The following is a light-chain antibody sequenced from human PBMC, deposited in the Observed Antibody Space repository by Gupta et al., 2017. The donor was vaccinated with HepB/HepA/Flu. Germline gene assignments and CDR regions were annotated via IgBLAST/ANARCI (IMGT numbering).Light chain of an antibody. CDR1: QSRVHSDGNTY. V-gene: IGKV2-24*01. CDR2: KSS. J-gene: IGKJ4*01. Sequence: DIVITQTPLSSPVTLGQPASISCRPSQSRVHSDGNTYLSWIQQRPGQPPRLLIYKSSNRGSGVPDRFSGSGAGTDFTLKISRVEAEDVGVYYCKQATQFPITFGRGTKVDIK. CDR3: KQATQFPIT.